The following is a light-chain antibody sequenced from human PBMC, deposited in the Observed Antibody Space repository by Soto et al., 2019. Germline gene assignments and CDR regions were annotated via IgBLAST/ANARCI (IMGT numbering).Light chain of an antibody. CDR3: SSYTSSSTLV. J-gene: IGLJ2*01. CDR2: EVS. V-gene: IGLV2-14*01. Sequence: ALTQPASVSGSPGQSITISCIGTSSDVGGYNYVSWYQQHPGKAPKLMIYEVSNRPSGVSNRFSGSKSGNTASLTISGLQAEDEADYYCSSYTSSSTLVFGGGTKVTVL. CDR1: SSDVGGYNY.